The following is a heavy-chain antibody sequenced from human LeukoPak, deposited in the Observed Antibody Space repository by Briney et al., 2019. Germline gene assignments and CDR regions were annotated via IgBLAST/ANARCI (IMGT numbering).Heavy chain of an antibody. CDR3: ARISVRGGNSLADY. J-gene: IGHJ4*02. CDR2: IDWDDDK. Sequence: SGPALVKPTQTLKLTCSFSGFSLSTSGTCVSWIRQPPGKALEWLAGIDWDDDKYYSRSLRTRLTISKDTSKNQVVLTMTNMDPVDTATYYCARISVRGGNSLADYWGQGTLVTVSS. V-gene: IGHV2-70*11. CDR1: GFSLSTSGTC. D-gene: IGHD4-23*01.